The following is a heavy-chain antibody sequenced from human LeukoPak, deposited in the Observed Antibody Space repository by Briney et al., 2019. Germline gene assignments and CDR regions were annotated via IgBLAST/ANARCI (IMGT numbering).Heavy chain of an antibody. V-gene: IGHV1-2*04. CDR1: GYTFTGYY. Sequence: EASVKVSCKASGYTFTGYYMHWVRQAPGQGLEWMGWINPNSGGTNYAQKFQGLVTMTRDTSISTAYMELSRLRSDDTAVYYCARDYCSSTSCLFDYRGQGTLVTVSS. J-gene: IGHJ4*02. D-gene: IGHD2-2*01. CDR2: INPNSGGT. CDR3: ARDYCSSTSCLFDY.